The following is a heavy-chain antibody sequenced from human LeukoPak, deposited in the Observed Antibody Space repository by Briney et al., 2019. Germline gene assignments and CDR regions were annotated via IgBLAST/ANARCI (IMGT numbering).Heavy chain of an antibody. CDR2: ISSSSSYI. J-gene: IGHJ4*02. CDR1: GFTFSSYS. Sequence: PGGSLRLSCAASGFTFSSYSMNWVRQAPGKGLEWVSSISSSSSYIYYADSVKGRFTISRDNAKSSLYLQMNSLRAEDTAVYYCARDKAYYDSSGYGDFDYWGQGTLVTVSS. CDR3: ARDKAYYDSSGYGDFDY. V-gene: IGHV3-21*01. D-gene: IGHD3-22*01.